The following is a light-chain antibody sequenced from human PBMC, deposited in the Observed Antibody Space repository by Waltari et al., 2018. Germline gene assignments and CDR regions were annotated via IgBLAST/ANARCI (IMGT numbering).Light chain of an antibody. V-gene: IGLV2-23*02. CDR2: EVR. J-gene: IGLJ2*01. CDR3: CSYAGSSTVV. Sequence: QSALTQPASVSGSPGQSITISCTGTSSDVGSYNLVSWYQQHPGKAPKLMIYEVRKRPSGVSHRVSGSKSGNTASLTISGRQAEDEADYYCCSYAGSSTVVFGGGTKLTVL. CDR1: SSDVGSYNL.